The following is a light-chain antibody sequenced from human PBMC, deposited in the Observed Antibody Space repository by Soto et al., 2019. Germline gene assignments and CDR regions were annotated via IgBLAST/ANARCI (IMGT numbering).Light chain of an antibody. V-gene: IGKV4-1*01. CDR2: WAS. J-gene: IGKJ1*01. CDR1: QSVLYSSNNKNY. Sequence: DIVMTQSPDSLAVSLGERATINCKSSQSVLYSSNNKNYLAWYQQKPGQPPKLLIYWASTRESGVPDRFSCSGSGTDFTLTISSLQAEDVAVYYCQQSKTFGQGTKVEIK. CDR3: QQSKT.